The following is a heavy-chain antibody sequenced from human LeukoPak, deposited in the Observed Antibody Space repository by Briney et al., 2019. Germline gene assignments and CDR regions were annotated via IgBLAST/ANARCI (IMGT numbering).Heavy chain of an antibody. CDR2: ISGSGGST. CDR3: AKPALYYGDYVSTWGRFDY. Sequence: GGSLRLSCAASGFTFSSYAMSWVRQAPGKGLEWVSAISGSGGSTYYAASVKGRFTISRDNSKNTLYLQMNSLRAEDTAVYYCAKPALYYGDYVSTWGRFDYWGQGTLVTVSS. D-gene: IGHD4-17*01. V-gene: IGHV3-23*01. J-gene: IGHJ4*02. CDR1: GFTFSSYA.